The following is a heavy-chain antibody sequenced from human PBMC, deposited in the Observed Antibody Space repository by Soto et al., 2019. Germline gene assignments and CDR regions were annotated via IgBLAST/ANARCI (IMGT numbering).Heavy chain of an antibody. CDR2: IYPGDSDT. J-gene: IGHJ4*02. D-gene: IGHD1-1*01. CDR3: ARPGPENSFDY. V-gene: IGHV5-51*01. Sequence: GESLKISCRVAGCSLTSHWVGWVRQLPGKGLEWMGIIYPGDSDTRISPSFRGQVTMSVDKSINTAYLEWRSLKASDTAMYYCARPGPENSFDYWGQGTLVTVSS. CDR1: GCSLTSHW.